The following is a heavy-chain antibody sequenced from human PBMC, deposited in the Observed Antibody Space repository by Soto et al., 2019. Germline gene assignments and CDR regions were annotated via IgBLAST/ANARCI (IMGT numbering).Heavy chain of an antibody. CDR3: AKQLGYCSTGRCYFDY. V-gene: IGHV3-23*01. CDR2: ISGSGGST. J-gene: IGHJ4*02. CDR1: GFTFSSYA. D-gene: IGHD2-2*01. Sequence: WGSLRLSCAASGFTFSSYAMSWVRQAPGKGLEWVSAISGSGGSTYYADSVKGRFTISRDNSKNTVNLQMNSLRVEDTAVYYCAKQLGYCSTGRCYFDYWGQGTQVTVSS.